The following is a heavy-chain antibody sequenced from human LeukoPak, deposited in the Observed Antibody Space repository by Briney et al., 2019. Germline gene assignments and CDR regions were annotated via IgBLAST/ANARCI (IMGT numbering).Heavy chain of an antibody. J-gene: IGHJ6*02. CDR3: AKGGTYGGNSGGYYGMDV. Sequence: GGSQRLSCAASGFTFSSYWMHWVRQAPGKGLVWVSRINSDGSSTSYADSVKGRFTISRDNSKNTLYLQMNSLRAEDTAVYYCAKGGTYGGNSGGYYGMDVWGQGTTVTVSS. V-gene: IGHV3-74*01. CDR2: INSDGSST. D-gene: IGHD4-17*01. CDR1: GFTFSSYW.